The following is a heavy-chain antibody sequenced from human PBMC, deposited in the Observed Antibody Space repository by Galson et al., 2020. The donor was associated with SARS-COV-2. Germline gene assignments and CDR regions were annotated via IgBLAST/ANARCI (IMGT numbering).Heavy chain of an antibody. CDR3: AKTLVGNGGYMDV. Sequence: GESLKISCGGSGFIFSVYAMNWVRQAPGKGREWVETMISTGGFIYYQDSVQGRFTISRDNSKDTVFLQMNSLRAEDTAVYHCAKTLVGNGGYMDVWGKGTTVTVSS. V-gene: IGHV3-23*01. J-gene: IGHJ6*03. CDR2: MISTGGFI. D-gene: IGHD2-2*01. CDR1: GFIFSVYA.